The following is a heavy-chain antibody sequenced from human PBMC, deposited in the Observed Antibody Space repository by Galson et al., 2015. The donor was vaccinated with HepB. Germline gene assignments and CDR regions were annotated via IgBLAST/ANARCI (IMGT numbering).Heavy chain of an antibody. CDR1: GGTFSSYT. D-gene: IGHD6-13*01. CDR2: IIPILGIA. J-gene: IGHJ6*02. Sequence: SVKVSCKASGGTFSSYTISWVRQAPGQGLEWMGRIIPILGIANYAQKFQGRVTITADKSTSTAYMELSSLRSEDTAVYYCARGGRSSWSLDYYYGMDVWGQGTTVTVSS. CDR3: ARGGRSSWSLDYYYGMDV. V-gene: IGHV1-69*02.